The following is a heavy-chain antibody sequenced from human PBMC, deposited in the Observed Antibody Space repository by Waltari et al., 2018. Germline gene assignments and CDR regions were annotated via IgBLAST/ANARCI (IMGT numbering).Heavy chain of an antibody. J-gene: IGHJ5*02. CDR1: GGSISSSGSY. Sequence: QLLLQESGPGLVKPSETLSLTCTVSGGSISSSGSYWGWIRQPPGKGLEWIGSISYSGITYYNTSLMSRVTISVDTSKNQFSLKLTSVIAAETAVFYCARFSKSANWIDPWGQGTLVTVSS. D-gene: IGHD3-3*02. V-gene: IGHV4-39*01. CDR3: ARFSKSANWIDP. CDR2: ISYSGIT.